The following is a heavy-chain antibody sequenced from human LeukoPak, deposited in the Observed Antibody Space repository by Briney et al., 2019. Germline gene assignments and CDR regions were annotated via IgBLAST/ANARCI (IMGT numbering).Heavy chain of an antibody. D-gene: IGHD3-22*01. Sequence: GRSLRLSCAASGFTFDDYAMHWVRQAPGKGLEWVSGISWNSGSIGYADSVKGRFTISRDNAKNSLYLQMNSLRAEDTAVYYCARDRPVLGRYYYDSSGYYYESDYWGQGTLVTVSS. CDR1: GFTFDDYA. J-gene: IGHJ4*02. V-gene: IGHV3-9*01. CDR3: ARDRPVLGRYYYDSSGYYYESDY. CDR2: ISWNSGSI.